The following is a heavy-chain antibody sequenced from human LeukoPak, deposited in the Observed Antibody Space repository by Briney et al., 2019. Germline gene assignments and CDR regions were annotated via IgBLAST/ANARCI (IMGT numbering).Heavy chain of an antibody. V-gene: IGHV3-7*01. Sequence: GGSLRLSCVASGFTFSSYWMNWVRQAPGMGLEWVASINEAGSERHYVDSAKGRFTLSRDDAKNSGYLQMDSLRVEDTAVYYCATLTWTGVAYWGQGTLVTVSS. J-gene: IGHJ4*02. CDR1: GFTFSSYW. D-gene: IGHD3/OR15-3a*01. CDR2: INEAGSER. CDR3: ATLTWTGVAY.